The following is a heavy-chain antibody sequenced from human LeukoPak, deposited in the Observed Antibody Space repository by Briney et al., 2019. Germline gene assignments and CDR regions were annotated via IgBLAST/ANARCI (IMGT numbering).Heavy chain of an antibody. V-gene: IGHV4-39*05. CDR1: GGSISSSSYY. J-gene: IGHJ4*02. CDR3: ANAYGDYRYYFDY. CDR2: IYYSGST. Sequence: SETPSLTCTVSGGSISSSSYYWGWIRQPPGKGLEWIGSIYYSGSTYYNPSLKSRVTISVDTSKNQFSLKLSSVTAADTAVYYCANAYGDYRYYFDYWGQGTLVTVSS. D-gene: IGHD4-17*01.